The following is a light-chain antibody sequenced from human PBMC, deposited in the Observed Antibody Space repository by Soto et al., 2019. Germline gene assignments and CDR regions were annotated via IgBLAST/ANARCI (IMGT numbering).Light chain of an antibody. CDR1: QRIANW. V-gene: IGKV1-5*01. CDR2: DAS. J-gene: IGKJ4*02. Sequence: DIQMTQSPSTLSASVGDRVTITCRTSQRIANWLAWYQQKPGKAPKRLIYDASTLESGVPSRFSGSGSGTEFALTFSSEQPDDFGTHYRQQSTTFGEGTKVEIK. CDR3: QQSTT.